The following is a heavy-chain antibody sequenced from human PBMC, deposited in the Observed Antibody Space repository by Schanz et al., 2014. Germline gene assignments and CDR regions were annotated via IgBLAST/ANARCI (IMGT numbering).Heavy chain of an antibody. J-gene: IGHJ4*02. D-gene: IGHD3-9*01. CDR2: LTGSGTTT. V-gene: IGHV3-23*04. Sequence: EVQVVESGGGLVQPGGSLRLSCAVSGFTVSANYMIWVRQPPGKGLEWVSALTGSGTTTYYADSVKGRFTISRDNSKNSVSLQMNSLRAEDTAVYYCAKHVRSLTGNDYWGQGTLVTVSS. CDR3: AKHVRSLTGNDY. CDR1: GFTVSANY.